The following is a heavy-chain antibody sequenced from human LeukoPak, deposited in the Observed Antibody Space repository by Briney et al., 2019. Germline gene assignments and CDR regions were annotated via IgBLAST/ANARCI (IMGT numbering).Heavy chain of an antibody. J-gene: IGHJ6*02. Sequence: SETLSLTCTVSGGSISSYYWSWIRQPPGKGLEWIGYIYYSGSTSYNPSLKSRVTISVDTSKNQFSLKLSSVTAADTAVYYCARDGYYDILTGPTPFYGMDVWGQGTTVTVSS. CDR3: ARDGYYDILTGPTPFYGMDV. D-gene: IGHD3-9*01. CDR1: GGSISSYY. CDR2: IYYSGST. V-gene: IGHV4-59*01.